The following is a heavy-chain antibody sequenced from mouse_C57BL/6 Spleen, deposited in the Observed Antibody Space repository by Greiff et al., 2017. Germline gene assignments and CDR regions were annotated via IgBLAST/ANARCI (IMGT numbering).Heavy chain of an antibody. CDR2: IYPSDSET. J-gene: IGHJ4*01. CDR1: GYTFTNYW. V-gene: IGHV1-61*01. CDR3: AMGYSNYPYYAMDY. D-gene: IGHD2-5*01. Sequence: QVQLQQPGAELVRPGSSVKLSCKASGYTFTNYWMDWVKQRPGQGLEWIGNIYPSDSETHYNQKFKDKATLTVDKSSSTAYMQLSSLTSEDSAVYYGAMGYSNYPYYAMDYWGQGTSVTVSA.